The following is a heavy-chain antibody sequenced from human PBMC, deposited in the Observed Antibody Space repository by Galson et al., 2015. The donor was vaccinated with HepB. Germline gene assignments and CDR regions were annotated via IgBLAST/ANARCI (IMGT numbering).Heavy chain of an antibody. CDR3: TRDWGTTNYCGGDCGYDY. J-gene: IGHJ4*02. CDR1: GFTFGDYA. Sequence: SLRLSCAASGFTFGDYAMSWVRQAPGKGLEWVGFIRSKAYGGTTEYAASVKGRFTISRDDSKSIAYLQMNSLKTEDTAVYYCTRDWGTTNYCGGDCGYDYWGQGTLVTVSS. V-gene: IGHV3-49*04. D-gene: IGHD2-21*02. CDR2: IRSKAYGGTT.